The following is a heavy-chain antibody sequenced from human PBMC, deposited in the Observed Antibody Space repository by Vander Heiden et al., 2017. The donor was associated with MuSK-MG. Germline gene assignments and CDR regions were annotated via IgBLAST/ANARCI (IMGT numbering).Heavy chain of an antibody. V-gene: IGHV4-34*01. Sequence: QVQLQQWGAGLLKPSENLYLPVAVHGGSFSGYYWIWIRPPPGMGLEWIGESNHSGSTNSNPSLKSRITISVDTPKNQFSLKLSSGTAADTAVYYCASRRRCSSTSCYTSTLDVWGKGTTVTVSS. CDR1: GGSFSGYY. J-gene: IGHJ6*04. D-gene: IGHD2-2*02. CDR3: ASRRRCSSTSCYTSTLDV. CDR2: SNHSGST.